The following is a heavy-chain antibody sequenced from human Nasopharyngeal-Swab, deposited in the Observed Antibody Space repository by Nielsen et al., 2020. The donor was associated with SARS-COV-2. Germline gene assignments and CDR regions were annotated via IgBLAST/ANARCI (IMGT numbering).Heavy chain of an antibody. CDR3: ARALGSIAARPRFDP. J-gene: IGHJ5*02. CDR2: IYYSGST. D-gene: IGHD6-6*01. Sequence: WIRQRPGKGLEWIGYIYYSGSTNYNPSLKSRVTISVDTSKNQFSLKLSSVTAADTAVYYCARALGSIAARPRFDPWGQGTLVTVSS. V-gene: IGHV4-59*01.